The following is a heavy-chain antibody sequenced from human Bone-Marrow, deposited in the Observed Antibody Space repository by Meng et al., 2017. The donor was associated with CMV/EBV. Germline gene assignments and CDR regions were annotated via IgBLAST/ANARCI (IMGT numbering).Heavy chain of an antibody. CDR3: ARDLGGGSYSGGFDY. Sequence: GESLKISCAASGFSFSTSGMHWVRQAPGKGLEWVAVISYDGSNKYYADSVKGRFTISRDNSKNTLYLQMNSLRAEDTAVYYCARDLGGGSYSGGFDYWGQGTLVTVSS. J-gene: IGHJ4*02. CDR2: ISYDGSNK. V-gene: IGHV3-30*19. D-gene: IGHD1-26*01. CDR1: GFSFSTSG.